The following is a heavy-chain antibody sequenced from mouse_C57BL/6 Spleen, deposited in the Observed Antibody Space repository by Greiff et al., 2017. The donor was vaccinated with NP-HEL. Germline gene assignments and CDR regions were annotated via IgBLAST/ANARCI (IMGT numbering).Heavy chain of an antibody. CDR2: ISSGSSTI. CDR3: ARKTTVVATNAMDY. Sequence: EVKLVESGGGLVKPGGSLKLSCAASGFTFSDYGMHWVRQAPEKGLEWVAYISSGSSTIYYADTVKGRFTISRDNAKNTLFLQMPSLRSEDTAMYYCARKTTVVATNAMDYWGQGTSVTVSS. D-gene: IGHD1-1*01. J-gene: IGHJ4*01. CDR1: GFTFSDYG. V-gene: IGHV5-17*01.